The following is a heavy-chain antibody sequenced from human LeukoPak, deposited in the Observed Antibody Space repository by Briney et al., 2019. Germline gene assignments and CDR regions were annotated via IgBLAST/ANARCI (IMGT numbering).Heavy chain of an antibody. D-gene: IGHD2-15*01. V-gene: IGHV1-18*01. Sequence: ASAKVSCKASGYTFTSYGISWVRQAPGQGLEWMGWISAYNGNTNYAQKLQGRVTMTTDTSTSTAYMELRSLRSDDTAVYYCARDLGYCSGGSCSGWGQGTLVTVSS. CDR3: ARDLGYCSGGSCSG. J-gene: IGHJ4*02. CDR2: ISAYNGNT. CDR1: GYTFTSYG.